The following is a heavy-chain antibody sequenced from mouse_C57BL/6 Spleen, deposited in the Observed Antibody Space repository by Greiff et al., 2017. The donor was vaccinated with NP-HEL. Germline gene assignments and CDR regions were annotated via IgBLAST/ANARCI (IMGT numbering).Heavy chain of an antibody. Sequence: EVKLQESVAELVRPGASVKLSCTASGFNIKNTYMHWVKQRPEQGLEWIGRIDPANGNTKYAPKFQGKATITADTSSNTAYLQLSSLTSEDTAIYYCARERYYYGSSYMYYFDYGGQGTTLTVSS. CDR3: ARERYYYGSSYMYYFDY. CDR2: IDPANGNT. CDR1: GFNIKNTY. D-gene: IGHD1-1*01. V-gene: IGHV14-3*01. J-gene: IGHJ2*01.